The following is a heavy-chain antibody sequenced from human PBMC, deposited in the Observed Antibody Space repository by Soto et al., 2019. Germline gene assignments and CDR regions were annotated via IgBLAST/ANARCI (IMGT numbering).Heavy chain of an antibody. CDR2: INPSGGST. Sequence: QVQLVQSGAEVKKPGASVKVSCKASGYTFTSYYMHWVRQAPGQGLEWMGIINPSGGSTSYAQKFQGRVTMTRDTSTSTVDMERSSLRSEDTAVYYCARVKYEYVWGTIDAFDIWGQGTMVTVSS. CDR3: ARVKYEYVWGTIDAFDI. V-gene: IGHV1-46*01. J-gene: IGHJ3*02. D-gene: IGHD3-16*01. CDR1: GYTFTSYY.